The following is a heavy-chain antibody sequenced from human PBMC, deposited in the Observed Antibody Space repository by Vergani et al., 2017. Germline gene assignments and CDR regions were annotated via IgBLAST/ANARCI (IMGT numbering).Heavy chain of an antibody. J-gene: IGHJ4*02. CDR2: IYYRGST. CDR1: GGSISSYY. CDR3: ARGYASSPFDY. Sequence: QVQLQESGPGLVKPSETLSLTCTVSGGSISSYYWSWIRQPPGKGLEWIGNIYYRGSTNYNPPLRSRVTISVDTSKNQFSLKLSSVTAAETAVYYCARGYASSPFDYWGQGPLITVSS. D-gene: IGHD2-2*01. V-gene: IGHV4-59*01.